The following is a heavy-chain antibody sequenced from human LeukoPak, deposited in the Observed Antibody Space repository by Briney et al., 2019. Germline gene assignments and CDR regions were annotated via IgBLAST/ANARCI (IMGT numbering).Heavy chain of an antibody. V-gene: IGHV3-33*01. CDR3: ARISYFDWLLWDY. Sequence: GGSLRLSCAASGFTFRSYGMHWVRQAPGKGLEWVAIISYDEIEIKYADSVKGRFTISRDNAKNSLFLEMNSLRAEDTAVYYCARISYFDWLLWDYWGQGTLVTVSS. CDR1: GFTFRSYG. D-gene: IGHD3-9*01. J-gene: IGHJ4*02. CDR2: ISYDEIEI.